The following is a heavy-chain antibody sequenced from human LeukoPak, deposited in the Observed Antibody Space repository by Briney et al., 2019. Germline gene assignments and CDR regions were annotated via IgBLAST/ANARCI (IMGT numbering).Heavy chain of an antibody. CDR2: LNHSGSI. CDR3: ARLVVPAAPDV. Sequence: SETLSLTCAGPRGVFSGYYWTWIRQPPGKGLEWIGELNHSGSISYNPSLKSRVTISIDTSKNQFSLRLNSVTAADTAVYYCARLVVPAAPDVWGEGTTVIVSS. V-gene: IGHV4-34*01. J-gene: IGHJ6*04. D-gene: IGHD6-13*01. CDR1: RGVFSGYY.